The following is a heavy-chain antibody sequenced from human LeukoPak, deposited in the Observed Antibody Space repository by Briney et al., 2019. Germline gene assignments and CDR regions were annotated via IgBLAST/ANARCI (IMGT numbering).Heavy chain of an antibody. Sequence: ASVKVSCKASGYTFTGYYIHWVRQAPGQGLEWMGWITPHNGGTNYAQKFQERVTITRDMSTSTAYMELSSLRPEDTAVYYCAVGSGWYSPDYWGQGTLVTVSS. CDR1: GYTFTGYY. D-gene: IGHD6-19*01. J-gene: IGHJ4*02. CDR2: ITPHNGGT. V-gene: IGHV1-2*02. CDR3: AVGSGWYSPDY.